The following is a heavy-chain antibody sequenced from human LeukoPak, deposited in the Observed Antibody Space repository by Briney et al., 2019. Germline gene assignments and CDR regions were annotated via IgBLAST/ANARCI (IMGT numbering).Heavy chain of an antibody. V-gene: IGHV1-18*01. Sequence: ASVKVSCKASGYTFTSYGISWVRQAPGQGLEWMGWISAYNGNTNYAQKLQGRVTMTTDTSTSTAYMELRSLRSDDTAVYYCAIIVEAVKSTAMNDYWGQGTLVTVSS. D-gene: IGHD1-26*01. CDR1: GYTFTSYG. CDR2: ISAYNGNT. CDR3: AIIVEAVKSTAMNDY. J-gene: IGHJ4*02.